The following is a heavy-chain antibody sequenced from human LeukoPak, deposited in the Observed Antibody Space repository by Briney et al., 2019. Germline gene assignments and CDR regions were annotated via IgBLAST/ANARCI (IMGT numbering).Heavy chain of an antibody. CDR1: GFTFSSYG. D-gene: IGHD1-14*01. CDR3: AKDLPVSY. V-gene: IGHV3-30*02. J-gene: IGHJ4*02. Sequence: GGSLRLSCAASGFTFSSYGMHWVRQAPGKGLEWVAFIRYDGSNKYDADSVKGRFTISRDNSKNTLYLQMNSLRAEDTAVYYCAKDLPVSYWGQGTLVTVSS. CDR2: IRYDGSNK.